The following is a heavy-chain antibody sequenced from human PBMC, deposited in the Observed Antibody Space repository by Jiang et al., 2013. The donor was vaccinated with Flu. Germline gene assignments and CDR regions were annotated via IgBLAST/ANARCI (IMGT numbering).Heavy chain of an antibody. CDR1: SASISSSGYY. D-gene: IGHD5-18*01. Sequence: SGPGLVKPSETLSLTCTVSSASISSSGYYWACIRQPPGKGLEWIGSIYYSGSTYYNPSLKSRVTISVDTSKNQFSLKLSSVTAADTAVYYCASEFYVDTAMVNWFDPWGQGTLVTVSS. V-gene: IGHV4-39*01. CDR2: IYYSGST. J-gene: IGHJ5*02. CDR3: ASEFYVDTAMVNWFDP.